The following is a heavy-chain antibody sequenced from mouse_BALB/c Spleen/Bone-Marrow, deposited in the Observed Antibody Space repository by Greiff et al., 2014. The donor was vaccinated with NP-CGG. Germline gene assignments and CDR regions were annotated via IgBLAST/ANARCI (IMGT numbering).Heavy chain of an antibody. CDR1: GFTFSSYA. D-gene: IGHD2-12*01. V-gene: IGHV5-9-1*01. CDR2: ISSGGSYT. J-gene: IGHJ4*01. Sequence: EVMLVESGGDLVKPGGSLKLSCAASGFTFSSYAMSWVRQTPEKRLEWVATISSGGSYTYYPDSVKGRFTISRDNAKNTLYLQMSSLRSEDTAMYYCARLRTTEAMDYWGQGTSVTVSS. CDR3: ARLRTTEAMDY.